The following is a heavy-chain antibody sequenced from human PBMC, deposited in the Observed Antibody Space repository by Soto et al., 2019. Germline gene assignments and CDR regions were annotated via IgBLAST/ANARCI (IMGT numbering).Heavy chain of an antibody. Sequence: EVQLVESGGGLVQPGGSLRLSCAASGFTFSSYSMNWVRQAPGKGLEWVSYISSSSSTIYYADSVKGRFTISRDNAKTSLYLQMNSLRDEDTAVYYCARDTGVRYSGYEQRYYSYGMDVWGHGTTVTVSS. D-gene: IGHD5-12*01. CDR2: ISSSSSTI. V-gene: IGHV3-48*02. CDR1: GFTFSSYS. J-gene: IGHJ6*02. CDR3: ARDTGVRYSGYEQRYYSYGMDV.